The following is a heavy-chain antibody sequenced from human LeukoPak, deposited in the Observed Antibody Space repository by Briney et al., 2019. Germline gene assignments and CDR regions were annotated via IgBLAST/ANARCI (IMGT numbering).Heavy chain of an antibody. J-gene: IGHJ6*03. CDR3: ARDGGDIVVVPAATHVYYYYHYMDV. CDR2: ISSSGSYI. V-gene: IGHV3-21*01. D-gene: IGHD2-2*01. CDR1: RFTFSSYT. Sequence: GGSLRLSCAASRFTFSSYTMNWVRQAPGKGLEWVSSISSSGSYIYYADSVKGRFTISRDNAKNSLYLQMDSLRAEDTAVYYCARDGGDIVVVPAATHVYYYYHYMDVWGKGTTVTVSS.